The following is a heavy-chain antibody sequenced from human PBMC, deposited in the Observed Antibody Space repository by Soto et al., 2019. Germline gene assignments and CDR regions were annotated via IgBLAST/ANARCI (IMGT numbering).Heavy chain of an antibody. CDR1: GYTFTSYA. CDR3: ARPKDYDDCLDL. J-gene: IGHJ4*02. V-gene: IGHV1-3*01. Sequence: ASVKVSCKASGYTFTSYAMNWVRQAPGQRLEWMGWINAGNGNTKYSQKFQGRVTITRDTSANTAYMELSSLISEDTAVYYCARPKDYDDCLDLWGQGTLVTVSS. D-gene: IGHD3-22*01. CDR2: INAGNGNT.